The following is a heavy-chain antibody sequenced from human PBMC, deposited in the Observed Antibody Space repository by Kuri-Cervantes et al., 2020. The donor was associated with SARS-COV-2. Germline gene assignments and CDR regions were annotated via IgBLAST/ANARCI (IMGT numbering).Heavy chain of an antibody. CDR2: IYHSGST. Sequence: SETLSLTCTVSGYSISSGYYWGWIRQPPGKGLEWIGSIYHSGSTYYNPSLKSRVTISVDTSKNQFSLKLSSVTAADTAVYYCARDTYDFWSGPRCNWFDPWGQGTLVTVSS. V-gene: IGHV4-38-2*02. CDR1: GYSISSGYY. J-gene: IGHJ5*02. CDR3: ARDTYDFWSGPRCNWFDP. D-gene: IGHD3-3*01.